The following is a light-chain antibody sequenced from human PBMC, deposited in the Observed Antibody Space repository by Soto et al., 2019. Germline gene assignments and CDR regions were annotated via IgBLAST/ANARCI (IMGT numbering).Light chain of an antibody. J-gene: IGKJ5*01. CDR3: QQYDDLPIT. Sequence: EIVMTQSPATLSVSPGERATLSCRASQSLGTNLAWYQQKPGQSPRLLMFGASFRATGIPARFSGSGSGTEFTLTISSLQSEDVATYYCQQYDDLPITFGQGTRLEIK. CDR2: GAS. V-gene: IGKV3D-15*01. CDR1: QSLGTN.